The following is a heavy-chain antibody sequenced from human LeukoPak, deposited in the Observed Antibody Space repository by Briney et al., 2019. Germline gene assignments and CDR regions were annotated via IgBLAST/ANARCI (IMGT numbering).Heavy chain of an antibody. D-gene: IGHD4-17*01. V-gene: IGHV3-30*02. J-gene: IGHJ6*03. CDR2: IRYDGTKR. Sequence: PGGSLRLSCAASGFTFMAYAMHWVRQAPGKGLEWVAFIRYDGTKRNFGDSVRGRFTISRDSSKDMMYLQMNSLRAEDTAVYYCAKGDYGDYDEPHYYFYYMEVWGKGTTVTVSS. CDR3: AKGDYGDYDEPHYYFYYMEV. CDR1: GFTFMAYA.